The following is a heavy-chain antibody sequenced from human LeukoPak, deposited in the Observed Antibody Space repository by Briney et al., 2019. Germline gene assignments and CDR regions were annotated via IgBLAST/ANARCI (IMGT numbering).Heavy chain of an antibody. J-gene: IGHJ4*02. D-gene: IGHD3-22*01. CDR2: ISAYNGNT. CDR1: GYTFTSYG. Sequence: ASVKVSCKASGYTFTSYGISWVRHAPGQGLEWMGWISAYNGNTNYAQKLQGRVTMTTDTSTSTAYMELRSLRSDDTAVYYCARDRSYYYESSGYLDYWGQGTLVTVSS. V-gene: IGHV1-18*01. CDR3: ARDRSYYYESSGYLDY.